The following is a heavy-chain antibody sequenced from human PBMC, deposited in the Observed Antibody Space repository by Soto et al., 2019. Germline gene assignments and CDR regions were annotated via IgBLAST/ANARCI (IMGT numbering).Heavy chain of an antibody. V-gene: IGHV3-23*01. CDR3: AKGRITIFGVVST. J-gene: IGHJ4*02. Sequence: PGGSLRLSXAASGFTFSSYAMSWVRQAPGKGLEWVSAISGSGGSTYYADSVKGRFTISRDNSKNTPYLQMNSLRAEDTAVYNCAKGRITIFGVVSTWGQGTLVTVSS. CDR1: GFTFSSYA. CDR2: ISGSGGST. D-gene: IGHD3-3*01.